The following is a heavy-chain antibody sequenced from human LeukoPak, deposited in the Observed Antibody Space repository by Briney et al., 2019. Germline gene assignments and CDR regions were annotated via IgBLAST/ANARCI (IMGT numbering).Heavy chain of an antibody. J-gene: IGHJ4*02. Sequence: ASVKVSCKASGCTFTSYYMHWVRQAPGQGLEWMGIINPSGGSTTYAQKFQGRVTMTRDTSTSTVYMELSSLRSEDTAVYYCAVAAAGTEEIDFDYWGQGTLVTVSS. V-gene: IGHV1-46*01. D-gene: IGHD6-13*01. CDR3: AVAAAGTEEIDFDY. CDR2: INPSGGST. CDR1: GCTFTSYY.